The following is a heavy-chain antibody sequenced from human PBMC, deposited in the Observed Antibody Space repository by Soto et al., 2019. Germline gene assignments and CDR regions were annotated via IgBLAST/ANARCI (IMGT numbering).Heavy chain of an antibody. CDR3: ARGPLRYSYGYYYYGMDV. CDR2: INHSGST. Sequence: ETLSLTXAVYGGSFSGYYWSWIRQPPGKGLEWIGEINHSGSTNYNPSLKSRVTISVDTSKNQFSLKLSSVTAADTAVYYCARGPLRYSYGYYYYGMDVWGQGTTVTVSS. D-gene: IGHD5-18*01. J-gene: IGHJ6*02. CDR1: GGSFSGYY. V-gene: IGHV4-34*01.